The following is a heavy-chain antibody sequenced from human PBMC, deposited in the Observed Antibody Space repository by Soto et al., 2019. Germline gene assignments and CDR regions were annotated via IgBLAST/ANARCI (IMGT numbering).Heavy chain of an antibody. Sequence: PSETLSLTCTVSGGSIISYYWSWIRQPPGKGLEWIGYIYYSGSTYYNPSLKSRVTISVDTSKNQFSLKLSSVTAADTAVYYCRTGLRFLEWLSPTYYGMDVWGQGTTVTVSS. V-gene: IGHV4-59*08. J-gene: IGHJ6*02. CDR1: GGSIISYY. CDR2: IYYSGST. D-gene: IGHD3-3*01. CDR3: RTGLRFLEWLSPTYYGMDV.